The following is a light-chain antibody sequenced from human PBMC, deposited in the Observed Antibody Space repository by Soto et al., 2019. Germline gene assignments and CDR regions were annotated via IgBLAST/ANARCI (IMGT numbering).Light chain of an antibody. J-gene: IGKJ1*01. Sequence: DIQMTQSPSTLSASEGDRVTISCRASQSVSIWLAWYQQKPGRAPKLLIYKSSILESGVPSRFSGSGSGTEFTLTINSLQAEDSATYFCLQDYTYPWTFGQGTKVDIK. CDR2: KSS. CDR1: QSVSIW. V-gene: IGKV1-5*03. CDR3: LQDYTYPWT.